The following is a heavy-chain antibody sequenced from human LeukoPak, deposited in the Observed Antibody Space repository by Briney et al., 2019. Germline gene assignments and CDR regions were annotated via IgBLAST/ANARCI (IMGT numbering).Heavy chain of an antibody. D-gene: IGHD3-3*01. Sequence: PSETLSLTCTVSGYSISSGYYWGWIRQPPGKGLEWIGSIYHSGSTYYNPSLKSRVTISVDTSKNQFSLKLNSVTAADTAVYYCARPGVSHAFDVWGQGTLVTVSS. CDR3: ARPGVSHAFDV. V-gene: IGHV4-38-2*02. CDR1: GYSISSGYY. CDR2: IYHSGST. J-gene: IGHJ3*01.